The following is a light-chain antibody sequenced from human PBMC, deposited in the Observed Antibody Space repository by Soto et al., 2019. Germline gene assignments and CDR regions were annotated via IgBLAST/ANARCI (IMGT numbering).Light chain of an antibody. CDR3: SSYTSSSTLYV. V-gene: IGLV2-14*03. J-gene: IGLJ1*01. CDR2: DVS. CDR1: NSDVGRYNF. Sequence: QSALTQPASVSGSPGQSITISCTGTNSDVGRYNFVSWYQHHPGKAPKLMIYDVSNRPSGVSHRFSGPKSGNTASLTISGLQADDEADYYCSSYTSSSTLYVFGTGTKLTVL.